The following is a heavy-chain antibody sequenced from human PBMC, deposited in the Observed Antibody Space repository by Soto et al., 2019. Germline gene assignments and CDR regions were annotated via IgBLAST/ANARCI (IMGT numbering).Heavy chain of an antibody. V-gene: IGHV3-30*18. CDR2: ISYDGSNK. J-gene: IGHJ6*02. CDR3: AKDVVYSGYDHYYYYYGMDV. D-gene: IGHD5-12*01. Sequence: QVQLVESGGGVVQPGRSLRLSCAASGFTFSSYGMHWVRQAPGKGLEWVAVISYDGSNKYYADSVKGRFTISRDNSKNTLYLQMNSLRAEDTAVYYCAKDVVYSGYDHYYYYYGMDVWGQGTTVTVSS. CDR1: GFTFSSYG.